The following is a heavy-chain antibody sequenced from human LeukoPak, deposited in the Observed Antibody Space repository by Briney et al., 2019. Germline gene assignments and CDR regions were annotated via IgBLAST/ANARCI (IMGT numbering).Heavy chain of an antibody. J-gene: IGHJ4*02. D-gene: IGHD3-16*01. CDR1: GGTFFSSYT. CDR3: ARVEGVYRYAYDY. CDR2: IIPIFGTT. Sequence: SVKVSCKASGGTFFSSYTINWVRQAPGQGLEWMGRIIPIFGTTDYAQKFQGRVTITMDESTSTAYMELSSLRSEDTAVYYCARVEGVYRYAYDYWGQGTLVTVSS. V-gene: IGHV1-69*05.